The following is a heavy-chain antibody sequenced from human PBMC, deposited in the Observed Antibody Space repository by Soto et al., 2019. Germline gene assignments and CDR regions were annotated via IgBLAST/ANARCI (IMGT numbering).Heavy chain of an antibody. CDR2: IYYSGST. CDR1: GGSISSSSYY. J-gene: IGHJ4*02. CDR3: ARQGGRTYYDFWSGYYGPKSFDY. D-gene: IGHD3-3*01. V-gene: IGHV4-39*01. Sequence: PSETLSLTCTVSGGSISSSSYYWGWIRQPPGKGLEWIGSIYYSGSTYYNPSLKSRVTISVDTSKNQFSLKLSSVTAADTAVYYCARQGGRTYYDFWSGYYGPKSFDYWGQGTLVTVSS.